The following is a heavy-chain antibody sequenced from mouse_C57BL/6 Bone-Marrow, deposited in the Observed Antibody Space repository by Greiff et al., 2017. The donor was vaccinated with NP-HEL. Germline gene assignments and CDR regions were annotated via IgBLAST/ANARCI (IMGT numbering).Heavy chain of an antibody. J-gene: IGHJ2*01. V-gene: IGHV6-3*01. CDR2: IRLKSDNYAT. Sequence: EVQLQESGGGLVQPGGSMKLSCVASGFTFSNYWMNWVRQSPEKGLEWVAQIRLKSDNYATHYAESVKGRFTISRDDSKSSVYLQMNHLSAEDTGIYYCIYYYGSRGNNYWGQGTTLTVSS. CDR1: GFTFSNYW. D-gene: IGHD1-1*01. CDR3: IYYYGSRGNNY.